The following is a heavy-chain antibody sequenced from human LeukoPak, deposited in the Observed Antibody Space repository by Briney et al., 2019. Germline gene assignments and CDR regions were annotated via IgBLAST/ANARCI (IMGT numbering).Heavy chain of an antibody. D-gene: IGHD3-3*01. CDR2: ISSSSSYI. J-gene: IGHJ4*02. CDR1: GFTFSSYS. CDR3: ARDHYDFWSGYYPDLDY. Sequence: GGSLRLSCAASGFTFSSYSMNWVRQAPGKGLEWVSSISSSSSYIYYADSVKGRFTISRDNAKNSLYLQMNSLRAEDTPVYYCARDHYDFWSGYYPDLDYWGQGTLVTVSS. V-gene: IGHV3-21*01.